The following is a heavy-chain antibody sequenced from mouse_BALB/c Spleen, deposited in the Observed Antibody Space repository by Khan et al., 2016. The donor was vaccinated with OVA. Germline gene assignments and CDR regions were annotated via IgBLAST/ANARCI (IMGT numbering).Heavy chain of an antibody. D-gene: IGHD2-1*01. CDR2: INPNNGDS. Sequence: QVQLQQPGAELVKPGTSVKISCKASGYTFTSYYMYWEKQRPGQGLEWIGGINPNNGDSNFNEKFKSKATLTVDKSSSTADMQLGILTSEDSAVYYCARSGYGNPFAYWGHGTLVTVSA. CDR3: ARSGYGNPFAY. V-gene: IGHV1S81*02. CDR1: GYTFTSYY. J-gene: IGHJ3*01.